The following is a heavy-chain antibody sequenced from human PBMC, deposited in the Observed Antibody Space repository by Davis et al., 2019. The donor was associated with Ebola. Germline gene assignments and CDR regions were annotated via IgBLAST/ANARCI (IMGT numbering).Heavy chain of an antibody. Sequence: GESLKISCAASGFTFSSYAMHWVRQAPGKGLEWVAVISYDGSNKYYADSVKGRFTISRDNSKNTLYLQMNSLRAEDTAVYYCARDGSANDYVWGSYRIAPFDYWGQGTLVTVSS. V-gene: IGHV3-30-3*01. CDR3: ARDGSANDYVWGSYRIAPFDY. CDR2: ISYDGSNK. J-gene: IGHJ4*02. D-gene: IGHD3-16*02. CDR1: GFTFSSYA.